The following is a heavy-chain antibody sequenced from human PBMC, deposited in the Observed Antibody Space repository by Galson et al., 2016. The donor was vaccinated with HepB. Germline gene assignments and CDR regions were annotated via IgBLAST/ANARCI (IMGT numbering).Heavy chain of an antibody. CDR3: ARFGGSLGMDV. CDR2: ISSSGDST. V-gene: IGHV3-23*01. D-gene: IGHD2-15*01. Sequence: SLRLSCAASGFTFSSYAITGVRQAPGKGLEWVSDISSSGDSTYYADSVKGRFTISRDNSKNTLYLQMNSLTAEDTAVYYCARFGGSLGMDVWGQGTTVTVSS. J-gene: IGHJ6*02. CDR1: GFTFSSYA.